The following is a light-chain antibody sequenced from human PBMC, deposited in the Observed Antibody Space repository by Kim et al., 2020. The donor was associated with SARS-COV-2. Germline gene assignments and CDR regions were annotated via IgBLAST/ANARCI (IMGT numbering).Light chain of an antibody. J-gene: IGLJ2*01. V-gene: IGLV3-19*01. CDR3: NSRDNNDNVL. CDR2: GKN. CDR1: SLRTYY. Sequence: SSELTQDPAVSVPLGPTVRITCQGDSLRTYYTTWFQQKPGQAPIVVFYGKNNRPSGILARFSGSSSGNTASLTIPATQAGDEADYYCNSRDNNDNVLFGGGTQLTVL.